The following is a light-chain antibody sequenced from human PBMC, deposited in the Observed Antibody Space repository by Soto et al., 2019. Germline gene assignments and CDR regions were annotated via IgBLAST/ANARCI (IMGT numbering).Light chain of an antibody. CDR1: SSDVGGYSF. CDR3: SYYAENDRVI. V-gene: IGLV2-8*01. CDR2: DVT. Sequence: QSALTQPPSASGSPGQSVTISCSGTSSDVGGYSFVSWYQQRPGKSPKLMIYDVTKRPSGVPDRFSASKSGNTASLTVSVLQAADEADYFCSYYAENDRVIFGGGTKHTVL. J-gene: IGLJ2*01.